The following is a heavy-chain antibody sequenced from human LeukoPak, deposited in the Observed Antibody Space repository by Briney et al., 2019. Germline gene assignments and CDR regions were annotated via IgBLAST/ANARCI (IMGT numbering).Heavy chain of an antibody. D-gene: IGHD3-22*01. V-gene: IGHV3-23*01. CDR1: GFSFSGTY. J-gene: IGHJ4*02. CDR2: INKNGDGT. CDR3: AKRAPGYYDSSGYYVDY. Sequence: GGSLRLSCAASGFSFSGTYMSWVRQAPGEGLEWVSGINKNGDGTYYADSVKGRFTISRDNSKNTLYQQMNSLRAEDTAVYYCAKRAPGYYDSSGYYVDYWGQGTLVAVSS.